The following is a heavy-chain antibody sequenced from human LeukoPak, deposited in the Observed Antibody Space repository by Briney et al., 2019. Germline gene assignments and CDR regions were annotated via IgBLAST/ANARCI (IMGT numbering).Heavy chain of an antibody. D-gene: IGHD1-7*01. CDR3: AKDFQLELPGTSDY. J-gene: IGHJ4*02. CDR2: IRYDGSNK. CDR1: GFTFSSYG. Sequence: GGSLRLSCAASGFTFSSYGMHWVRQAPGKGLEWVAFIRYDGSNKYYADSVKGRFTISRDNSKNTLYLQMNSLRAEDTAVYYCAKDFQLELPGTSDYWGQGTLVTVSS. V-gene: IGHV3-30*02.